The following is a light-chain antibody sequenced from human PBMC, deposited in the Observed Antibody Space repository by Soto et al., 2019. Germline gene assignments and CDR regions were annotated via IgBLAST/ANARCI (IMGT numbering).Light chain of an antibody. J-gene: IGLJ3*02. CDR3: SSYTSSSTRV. CDR2: EVS. V-gene: IGLV2-14*01. CDR1: SSDVGGYNY. Sequence: QSVLTQPASVSGSPGQSITISCTGTSSDVGGYNYVSWYQQHPGKAPKLMIYEVSNRPSGVSNRFSGSKSVNTASLTISGLQAEDEADYYYSSYTSSSTRVFGGGTKLTVL.